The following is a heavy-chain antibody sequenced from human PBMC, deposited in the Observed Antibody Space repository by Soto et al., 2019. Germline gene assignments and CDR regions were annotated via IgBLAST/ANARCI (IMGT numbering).Heavy chain of an antibody. D-gene: IGHD4-4*01. Sequence: SETLSLTCTVSGGSISSGGYYWSWIRQHPGKGLEWIGYIYYSGSTYYNPSLKSRVTISVDTSKNQYSLKLSSVTAADTAVYFCSRDVQYRWFEPWGQGIQVTVLL. V-gene: IGHV4-31*03. CDR1: GGSISSGGYY. CDR3: SRDVQYRWFEP. J-gene: IGHJ5*02. CDR2: IYYSGST.